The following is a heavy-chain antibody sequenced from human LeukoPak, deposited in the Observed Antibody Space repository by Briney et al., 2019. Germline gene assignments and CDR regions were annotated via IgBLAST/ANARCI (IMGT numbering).Heavy chain of an antibody. CDR2: ISWNSGSI. CDR3: AKGRDKYQLLSKNWFDP. Sequence: GGSLRLPCAASGFTFDDYAMHWARQAPGKGLEWVSGISWNSGSIGYADSVKGRFTISRDNVKNSLYLQMNSLRAEDTALYYCAKGRDKYQLLSKNWFDPWGQGTLVTVSS. V-gene: IGHV3-9*01. J-gene: IGHJ5*02. D-gene: IGHD2-2*01. CDR1: GFTFDDYA.